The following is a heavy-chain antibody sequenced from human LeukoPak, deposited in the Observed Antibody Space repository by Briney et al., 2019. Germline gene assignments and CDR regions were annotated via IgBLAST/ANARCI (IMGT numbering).Heavy chain of an antibody. V-gene: IGHV1-69*04. CDR2: IIPSLNRA. J-gene: IGHJ3*01. CDR1: GGPFDNYA. D-gene: IGHD3/OR15-3a*01. CDR3: ARRTDRVDDAFDV. Sequence: ASVKISCKPSGGPFDNYAINWVRQAPGQGLEWMGRIIPSLNRANYAQIRVTITADKSTATAYMELSGLRYEDTAVYYCARRTDRVDDAFDVWGQGTMVTVSS.